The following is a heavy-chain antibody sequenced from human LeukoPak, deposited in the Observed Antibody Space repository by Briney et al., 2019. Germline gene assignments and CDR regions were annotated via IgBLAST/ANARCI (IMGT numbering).Heavy chain of an antibody. CDR2: IIPIFGTA. D-gene: IGHD1-26*01. Sequence: ASVKVSCKASGGTFSSYAISWVRQAPGQGLEWMGGIIPIFGTANYAQKFQGRVTVTADESTSTAYMELSSLRSEDTAVYYCASIVGATDAFDIWGQGTMVTVSS. CDR3: ASIVGATDAFDI. CDR1: GGTFSSYA. V-gene: IGHV1-69*13. J-gene: IGHJ3*02.